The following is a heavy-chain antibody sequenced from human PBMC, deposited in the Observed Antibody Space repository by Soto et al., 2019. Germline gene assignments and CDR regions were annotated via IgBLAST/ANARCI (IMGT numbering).Heavy chain of an antibody. J-gene: IGHJ5*02. CDR2: INDGNGNT. Sequence: QVQLVQSGAEVKKPGASVKVSCKASGYTFTSYAMHWVRQAPGQRLEWMGWINDGNGNTKYSQKFQGRVTITRDTSASTAYMELSSLRSEDTAVYYCARSSSSWDWFDPWGQGTLVTVSS. D-gene: IGHD6-6*01. CDR1: GYTFTSYA. V-gene: IGHV1-3*01. CDR3: ARSSSSWDWFDP.